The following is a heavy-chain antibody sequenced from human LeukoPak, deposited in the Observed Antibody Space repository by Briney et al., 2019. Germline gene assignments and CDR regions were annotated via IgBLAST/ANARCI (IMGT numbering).Heavy chain of an antibody. CDR3: TTEAQTAYYDSSGYYY. D-gene: IGHD3-22*01. J-gene: IGHJ4*02. V-gene: IGHV3-15*01. CDR2: IKSKTDGGTT. CDR1: GFTFSNAW. Sequence: PGGSLRLSCAASGFTFSNAWMTWVRQAPGKGLEWVCRIKSKTDGGTTEYAAPVKGRFTISRDDSKNTLYLQMNSLKTEDTAVYYCTTEAQTAYYDSSGYYYWGQGTLVTVSS.